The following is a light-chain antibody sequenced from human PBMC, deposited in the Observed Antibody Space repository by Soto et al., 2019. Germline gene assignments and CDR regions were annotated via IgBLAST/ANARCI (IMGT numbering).Light chain of an antibody. V-gene: IGKV1-6*01. CDR2: AAS. CDR3: LQDYNYPPT. J-gene: IGKJ4*01. CDR1: QGIRND. Sequence: AIQMTPSPSPLSASVGDKVPITFPASQGIRNDLGWYQQKPGKAPKLLIYAASSLQSGVPSRFSGSGSGTDFTLTISSLQPEDFATYYCLQDYNYPPTFGGGTKVDIK.